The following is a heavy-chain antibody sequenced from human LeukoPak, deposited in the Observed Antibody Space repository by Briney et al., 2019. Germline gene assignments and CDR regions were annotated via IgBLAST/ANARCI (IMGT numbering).Heavy chain of an antibody. CDR2: INWNGGST. Sequence: PGGSLRLSCVASGFTFDDYGMSWVRQAPGKGLEWVSGINWNGGSTGYADSVKGRFTISRDNAKNSLYLQMNSLRAEDTALYYCARGGYYYDSSGYLDYWGQGTLVTVSS. V-gene: IGHV3-20*04. CDR1: GFTFDDYG. D-gene: IGHD3-22*01. J-gene: IGHJ4*02. CDR3: ARGGYYYDSSGYLDY.